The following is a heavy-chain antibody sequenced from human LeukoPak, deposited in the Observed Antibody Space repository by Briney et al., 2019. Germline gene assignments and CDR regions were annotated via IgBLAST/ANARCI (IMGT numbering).Heavy chain of an antibody. CDR3: ARTTTPHYYGSGSYALGY. CDR1: GFTVSNNY. J-gene: IGHJ4*02. CDR2: IYSVGST. V-gene: IGHV3-53*01. D-gene: IGHD3-10*01. Sequence: GGSLRLSCAASGFTVSNNYMSWVRQAPGKGLEWVSVIYSVGSTNYADSVKARFTISRDNSENTLYLQMNSLRAEDTAVYYCARTTTPHYYGSGSYALGYWGQGTLVTVPS.